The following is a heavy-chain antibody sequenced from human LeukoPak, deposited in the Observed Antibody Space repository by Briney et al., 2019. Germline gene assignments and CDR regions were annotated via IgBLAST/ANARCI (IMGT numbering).Heavy chain of an antibody. V-gene: IGHV4-39*01. J-gene: IGHJ1*01. CDR2: IYYSGST. CDR1: GASITSSSYF. CDR3: APYYSGGSCTGYVQH. D-gene: IGHD2-15*01. Sequence: TSETLSLTCSVSGASITSSSYFWGWIRQPPGKGLEWIGSIYYSGSTYYNPSLKSRVTISVDTSKNQYSLNLYSVTAADTAVYYCAPYYSGGSCTGYVQHWGQGTLVTVFS.